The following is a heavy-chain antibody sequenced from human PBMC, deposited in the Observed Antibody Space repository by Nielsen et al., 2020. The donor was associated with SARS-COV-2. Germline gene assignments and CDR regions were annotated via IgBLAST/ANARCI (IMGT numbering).Heavy chain of an antibody. J-gene: IGHJ4*02. Sequence: GGSLRLSCAASGFTFSSFWMHWVRQAPGKGLVWVSRIKTDGGSTYYADSVKGRFTISRDNAKNTLYLQMNSLRAEDTAVYYCVRVRDDGYYYDTGPFDYWGQGTLVTVSS. V-gene: IGHV3-74*01. D-gene: IGHD3-22*01. CDR1: GFTFSSFW. CDR3: VRVRDDGYYYDTGPFDY. CDR2: IKTDGGST.